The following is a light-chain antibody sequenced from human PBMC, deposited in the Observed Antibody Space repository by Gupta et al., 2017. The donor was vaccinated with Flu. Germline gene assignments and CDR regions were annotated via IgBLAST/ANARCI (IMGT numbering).Light chain of an antibody. CDR1: RSDLGGYNS. Sequence: QSALTQTASGSGSPGQSITSSSPGTRSDLGGYNSVSWYHQHPGKAPKLMIFEVSNRPSGVSNRFSGSKSGNTASLTISGLQADDEADYYCSSYTNTNNLVVFGGGTKLTVL. J-gene: IGLJ2*01. CDR2: EVS. V-gene: IGLV2-14*01. CDR3: SSYTNTNNLVV.